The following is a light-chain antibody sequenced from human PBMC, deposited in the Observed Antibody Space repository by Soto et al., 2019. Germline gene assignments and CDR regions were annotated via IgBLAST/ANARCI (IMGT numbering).Light chain of an antibody. J-gene: IGLJ1*01. CDR3: QSYDSSPRWV. CDR2: GNS. CDR1: SSNIGAGYD. V-gene: IGLV1-40*01. Sequence: QSVLTQPPSVSGAPGQRVTISCTGSSSNIGAGYDVHWYQQLPGTAPKLLIYGNSNRPSGAPDRFSGSKSGTSASLAITGLQAEDEADYYCQSYDSSPRWVFGTGTKLTVL.